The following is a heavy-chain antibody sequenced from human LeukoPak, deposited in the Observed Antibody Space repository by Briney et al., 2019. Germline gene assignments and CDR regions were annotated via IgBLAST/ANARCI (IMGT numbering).Heavy chain of an antibody. CDR1: GFTVSSNY. J-gene: IGHJ6*02. CDR3: ARAPPHYYYGMDV. V-gene: IGHV3-53*01. CDR2: IYSGGST. Sequence: GRSLRLSCAASGFTVSSNYMSWVRQAPGKGLEWVSVIYSGGSTYYADSVKGRFTISRDNSKNTLYLQMNSLRAEDTAVYYCARAPPHYYYGMDVWGQGTTVTVSS.